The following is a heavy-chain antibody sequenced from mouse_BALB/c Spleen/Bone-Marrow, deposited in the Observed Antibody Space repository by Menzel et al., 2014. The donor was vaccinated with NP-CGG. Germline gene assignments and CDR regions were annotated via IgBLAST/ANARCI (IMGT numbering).Heavy chain of an antibody. Sequence: VQLQQSGAGLVKPGASVKLSCTASGSNIKDTYMTWVKQRLEQGLEGIERLDPANGNTKYDPKFQGKATITADTSSNTAYLQLSSLTSEDTAVYYCAKYGGLRYAMDYWGQGTSVTVSS. D-gene: IGHD2-4*01. CDR1: GSNIKDTY. V-gene: IGHV14-3*02. J-gene: IGHJ4*01. CDR3: AKYGGLRYAMDY. CDR2: LDPANGNT.